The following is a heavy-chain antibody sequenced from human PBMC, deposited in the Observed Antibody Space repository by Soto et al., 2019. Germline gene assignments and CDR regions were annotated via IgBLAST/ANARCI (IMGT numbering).Heavy chain of an antibody. CDR1: GFTFSSYG. CDR2: IWYDGSNK. Sequence: QVQLVESGGGVVQPGRSLRLSCAASGFTFSSYGMHWVRQAPGKGLEWVAVIWYDGSNKYYADSVKGRFTISRDNSNNTLYLQMNSLRAEDTAVYYCATPPPGGSSASFFVYWGQGTLVTVS. V-gene: IGHV3-33*01. J-gene: IGHJ4*02. CDR3: ATPPPGGSSASFFVY. D-gene: IGHD6-25*01.